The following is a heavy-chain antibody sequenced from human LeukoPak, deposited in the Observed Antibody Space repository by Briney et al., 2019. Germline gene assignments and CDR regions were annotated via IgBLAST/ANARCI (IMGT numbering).Heavy chain of an antibody. CDR2: IYYSGST. Sequence: SETLSLTCTVSGDSISSYYWSWIRQPPGKGLEWIGYIYYSGSTNYNPSLKSRVTISVDTSKNQFSLKLSSVTAADTAVYYCARLKPGSGYFDYWGQGTLVTVSS. V-gene: IGHV4-59*08. CDR1: GDSISSYY. D-gene: IGHD6-19*01. J-gene: IGHJ4*02. CDR3: ARLKPGSGYFDY.